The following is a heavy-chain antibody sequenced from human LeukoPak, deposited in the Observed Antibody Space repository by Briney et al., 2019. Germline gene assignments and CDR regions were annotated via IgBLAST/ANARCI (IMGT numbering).Heavy chain of an antibody. V-gene: IGHV1-46*01. CDR3: ARVSVGATYFRAFDI. Sequence: ASVKVSCKASGYTFTSYDINWVRQAPGQGLEWMGIINPSGGSPSYAQKFQGRVTMTKDTSTSTVYMELSSLRSEDTAVYYCARVSVGATYFRAFDIWGQGTMVTVSS. CDR2: INPSGGSP. CDR1: GYTFTSYD. J-gene: IGHJ3*02. D-gene: IGHD1-26*01.